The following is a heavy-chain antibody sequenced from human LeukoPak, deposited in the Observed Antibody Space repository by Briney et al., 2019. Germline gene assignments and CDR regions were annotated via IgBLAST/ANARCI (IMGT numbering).Heavy chain of an antibody. D-gene: IGHD6-13*01. J-gene: IGHJ3*02. CDR2: INGSGGRT. CDR1: GFTFSSYA. Sequence: GGSLRLSCAASGFTFSSYAMSWVRQAPGKGLEWVAAINGSGGRTYYVDSVKGRFTISRDNSKNSLYLQMNSLRAEDTAVYYCAKDKSAYSSNWYADAFDIWGQGTMVTVSS. V-gene: IGHV3-23*01. CDR3: AKDKSAYSSNWYADAFDI.